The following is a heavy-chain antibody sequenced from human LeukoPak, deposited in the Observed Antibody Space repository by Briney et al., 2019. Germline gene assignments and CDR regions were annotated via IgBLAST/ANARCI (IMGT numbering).Heavy chain of an antibody. CDR3: ARTMVRGVREFDWYFDL. V-gene: IGHV4-39*07. D-gene: IGHD3-10*01. CDR1: GGSISSSSYY. Sequence: SETLSLTCTVSGGSISSSSYYWGWIRQPPGKGLEWIGSIYYSGSTYYNPSLKSRVTISVDTSKNQFSLKLSSVTAADTAVYYCARTMVRGVREFDWYFDLWGRGTLVTVSS. J-gene: IGHJ2*01. CDR2: IYYSGST.